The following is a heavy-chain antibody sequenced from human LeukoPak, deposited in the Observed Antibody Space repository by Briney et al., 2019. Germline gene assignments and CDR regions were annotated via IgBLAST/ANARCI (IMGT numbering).Heavy chain of an antibody. Sequence: PGGSLRLSCTASGFTFGDYAMSWVRQAPGKGLEWVGFIRGRAYSATAEYATSVKGRFSISRDDSKSIAYLQMNGLKNEDTAVYYCARRAVASQAFDIWGQGKMVTVSS. CDR2: IRGRAYSATA. J-gene: IGHJ3*02. D-gene: IGHD6-19*01. CDR1: GFTFGDYA. V-gene: IGHV3-49*04. CDR3: ARRAVASQAFDI.